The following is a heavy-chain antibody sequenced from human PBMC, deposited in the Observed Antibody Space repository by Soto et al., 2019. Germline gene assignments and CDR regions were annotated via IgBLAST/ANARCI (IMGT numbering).Heavy chain of an antibody. J-gene: IGHJ6*02. CDR2: ISAYNGNT. CDR1: GYTFTSYG. Sequence: QVQLVQSGAEVKKPGASVKVSCKASGYTFTSYGITWVRQAPGQGLEWMGWISAYNGNTNYAQKRQGRGTMTTDTSTSTASMERRGLRSDDTAVYYCARDGIAAAGTRSRNMDLWGQGTTVTAS. D-gene: IGHD6-13*01. V-gene: IGHV1-18*01. CDR3: ARDGIAAAGTRSRNMDL.